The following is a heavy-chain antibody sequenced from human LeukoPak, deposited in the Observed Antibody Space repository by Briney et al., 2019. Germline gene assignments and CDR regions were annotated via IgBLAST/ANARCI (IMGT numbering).Heavy chain of an antibody. D-gene: IGHD1-7*01. Sequence: ASVKVSCKASGYTFTSYDINWVQQATGQGLEWMGWMNPNSGNTGYAQKFQGRVTMTRNTSISTAYMELSSLRSEDTAVYYCARLELRVQNYHYYMDVWGKGTTVTVSS. CDR2: MNPNSGNT. CDR1: GYTFTSYD. CDR3: ARLELRVQNYHYYMDV. J-gene: IGHJ6*03. V-gene: IGHV1-8*01.